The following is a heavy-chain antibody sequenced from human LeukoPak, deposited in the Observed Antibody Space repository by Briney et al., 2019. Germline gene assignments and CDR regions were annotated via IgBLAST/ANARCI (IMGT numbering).Heavy chain of an antibody. CDR3: ARVTIFGVVSNWFDP. CDR2: IYYSGST. D-gene: IGHD3-3*01. CDR1: GGSISSSYYY. J-gene: IGHJ5*02. Sequence: SETLSLTCTVSGGSISSSYYYWGWIRQPPGKGLEWIGSIYYSGSTYYNPSLKSRVTISVDTSKNQFSLKLRSVTAADTAVYYCARVTIFGVVSNWFDPWGQGTLVTVSS. V-gene: IGHV4-39*01.